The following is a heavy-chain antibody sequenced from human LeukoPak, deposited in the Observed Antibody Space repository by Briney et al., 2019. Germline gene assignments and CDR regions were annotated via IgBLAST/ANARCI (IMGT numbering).Heavy chain of an antibody. CDR1: GASIDSGDFF. D-gene: IGHD2-15*01. J-gene: IGHJ6*03. CDR2: LHTTGST. Sequence: PSETVSLTCTVSGASIDSGDFFWSWIRLLPGKGLEWIGRLHTTGSTNYNPSLASRVTISGETSKNQFSLKVTSVTAADTANYYCARDSVVAGVRRYMDVWGRGTTVTVSS. CDR3: ARDSVVAGVRRYMDV. V-gene: IGHV4-61*02.